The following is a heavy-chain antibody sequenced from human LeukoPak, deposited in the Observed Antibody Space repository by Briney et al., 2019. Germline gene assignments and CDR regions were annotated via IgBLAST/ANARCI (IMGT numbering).Heavy chain of an antibody. V-gene: IGHV3-23*01. CDR2: ISNSGGTT. J-gene: IGHJ4*02. CDR3: AKATGYLL. CDR1: GFTFSSYA. Sequence: WGSLRLSCAASGFTFSSYAMSWVRQAPGKGLEWVSTISNSGGTTYYADSVKGRFTISRDDSENTLYLQMNSLRAEDTAVYYCAKATGYLLWGQGTLVTVSS. D-gene: IGHD1-14*01.